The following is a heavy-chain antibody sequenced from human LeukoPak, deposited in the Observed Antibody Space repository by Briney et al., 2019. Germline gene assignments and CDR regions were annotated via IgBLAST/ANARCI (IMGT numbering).Heavy chain of an antibody. D-gene: IGHD3-10*01. J-gene: IGHJ4*02. CDR1: EFTFSSYA. CDR3: AKGTYYYGSGSYPFDY. Sequence: GGSLRLSCAASEFTFSSYAMSWVRQAPGKGLEWVSAISGSGGSTYYADSVKGRFTISRDNSKNTLYLQMNSLRAEDTAVYYCAKGTYYYGSGSYPFDYWGQGTLVTVSS. V-gene: IGHV3-23*01. CDR2: ISGSGGST.